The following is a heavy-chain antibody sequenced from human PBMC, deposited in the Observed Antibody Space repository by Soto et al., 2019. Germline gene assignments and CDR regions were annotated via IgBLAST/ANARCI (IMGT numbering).Heavy chain of an antibody. Sequence: QVQMKQSGGEVKKPGASVKVSCKTSGYTFTNHGVNWVRQAPGQGLEWLGYISGYNGDTDYDQKCQDRFTMSIDKTTNTVVMELRNLRADDSAVYYCARDVEYSTSLCEHWGQGTPGIV. CDR1: GYTFTNHG. J-gene: IGHJ4*02. CDR3: ARDVEYSTSLCEH. CDR2: ISGYNGDT. D-gene: IGHD4-4*01. V-gene: IGHV1-18*04.